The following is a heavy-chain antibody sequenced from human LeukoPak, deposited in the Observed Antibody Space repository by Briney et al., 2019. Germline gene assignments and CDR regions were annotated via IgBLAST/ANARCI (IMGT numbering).Heavy chain of an antibody. CDR1: GYSFSSYG. Sequence: GASVKVSCKASGYSFSSYGISWVRQAPGQGLEWIGWISADSGNTNYVQKLQGRVTMTTDTSTSTAYMELRSLRSDDTAVYYCARGLWFGESSYYFDYWGQGTLVTVSS. CDR3: ARGLWFGESSYYFDY. J-gene: IGHJ4*02. V-gene: IGHV1-18*01. D-gene: IGHD3-10*01. CDR2: ISADSGNT.